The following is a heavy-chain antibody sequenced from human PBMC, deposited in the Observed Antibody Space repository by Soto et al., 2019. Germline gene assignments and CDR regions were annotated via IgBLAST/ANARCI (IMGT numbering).Heavy chain of an antibody. D-gene: IGHD6-13*01. CDR3: AREGSSWYDTTITYYYYGMDV. J-gene: IGHJ6*02. V-gene: IGHV1-69*04. CDR2: IIPILGIA. Sequence: SVKVSCKASGGTFSSYTISWVRQAPGQGLEWMGRIIPILGIANYAQKFQGRVTITADKSTSTAYMELSSLRSEDTAVYYCAREGSSWYDTTITYYYYGMDVWGQGTTVTVSS. CDR1: GGTFSSYT.